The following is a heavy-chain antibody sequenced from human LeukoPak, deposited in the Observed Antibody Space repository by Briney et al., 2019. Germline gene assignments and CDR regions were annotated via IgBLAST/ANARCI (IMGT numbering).Heavy chain of an antibody. Sequence: GGSLRLSCAASGLSFSFYAMSWVRQAPGKGLEWVSSISGGGAGTYYADSVRGRFTISRDNSKNTLYLQMNSLRAEDTAVYFCATPSQQGYYFYFDYWGQGTLVTVSS. J-gene: IGHJ4*02. CDR1: GLSFSFYA. V-gene: IGHV3-23*01. CDR3: ATPSQQGYYFYFDY. D-gene: IGHD3-22*01. CDR2: ISGGGAGT.